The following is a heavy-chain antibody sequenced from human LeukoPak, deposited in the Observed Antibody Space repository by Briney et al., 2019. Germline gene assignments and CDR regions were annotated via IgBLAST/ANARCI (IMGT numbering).Heavy chain of an antibody. CDR1: GGSISSYY. J-gene: IGHJ4*02. CDR3: ARVRAGYFDPYYFDY. V-gene: IGHV4-59*01. CDR2: IYYSGST. Sequence: SETLSLTCTVSGGSISSYYWSWIRQPPGKGLEWIGYIYYSGSTNYNPSLKSRVTISVDTSKNQFSLKLSSVTAADTAVYYCARVRAGYFDPYYFDYWGQGTLVTVPS. D-gene: IGHD3-9*01.